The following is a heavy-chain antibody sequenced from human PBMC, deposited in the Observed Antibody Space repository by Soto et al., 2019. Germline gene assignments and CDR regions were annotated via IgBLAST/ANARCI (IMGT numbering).Heavy chain of an antibody. D-gene: IGHD6-13*01. CDR1: GFTFRSFP. CDR3: TRDASRDSSARGWFDP. J-gene: IGHJ5*02. CDR2: ISRNSAYI. V-gene: IGHV3-21*02. Sequence: EVQLMESGGGLVKPGGSLRLSCAASGFTFRSFPMNWVRQPPGKGLEWVSTISRNSAYIYYTDALRGRFTISRDNPKNSLHQQMNSLRAEDTAVYYCTRDASRDSSARGWFDPWGPGTLVTVSS.